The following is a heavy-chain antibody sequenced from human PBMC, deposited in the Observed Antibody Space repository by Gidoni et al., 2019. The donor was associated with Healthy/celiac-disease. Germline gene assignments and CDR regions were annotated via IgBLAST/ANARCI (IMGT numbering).Heavy chain of an antibody. CDR3: AGGIGGYNSEGTIDY. Sequence: QVQLQESGPGLVKPSQTLSLTCTVSGGPISSGSFDWSGIRQPAGKGLEWIGRIYTSGSTNYNPSLKSRVTISVDTSKNQFPLKLSSVTAADTAVYYCAGGIGGYNSEGTIDYWGQGTLVTVSS. V-gene: IGHV4-61*02. D-gene: IGHD5-12*01. J-gene: IGHJ4*02. CDR2: IYTSGST. CDR1: GGPISSGSFD.